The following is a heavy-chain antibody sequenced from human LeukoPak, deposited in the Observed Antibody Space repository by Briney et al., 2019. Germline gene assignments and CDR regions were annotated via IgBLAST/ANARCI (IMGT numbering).Heavy chain of an antibody. CDR2: INAGNGKT. J-gene: IGHJ6*04. D-gene: IGHD3-10*01. CDR3: AREERITMVRGVIIGYYYYGMDV. CDR1: GYTFTSYA. Sequence: ASVKVSCKPSGYTFTSYAMHSVPEAPGERLEWMGWINAGNGKTKYSQKFQGRVTITRDTSASTAYMELSSLRSEDTAVYYCAREERITMVRGVIIGYYYYGMDVWGKGTTVTVSS. V-gene: IGHV1-3*01.